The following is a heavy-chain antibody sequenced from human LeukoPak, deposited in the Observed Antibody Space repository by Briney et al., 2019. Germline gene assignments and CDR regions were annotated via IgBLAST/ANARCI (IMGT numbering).Heavy chain of an antibody. Sequence: GVSLRLSCAASGFIFSSNAVSWVRQAPGKGLEWGSGISGSGGSTYYADSVRGRFTISRDNSKTTLYLHMHSLRPADTAVYYCARDRAAAGTMNWFDPWGQGTLVTVSS. CDR3: ARDRAAAGTMNWFDP. CDR2: ISGSGGST. V-gene: IGHV3-23*01. D-gene: IGHD6-13*01. J-gene: IGHJ5*02. CDR1: GFIFSSNA.